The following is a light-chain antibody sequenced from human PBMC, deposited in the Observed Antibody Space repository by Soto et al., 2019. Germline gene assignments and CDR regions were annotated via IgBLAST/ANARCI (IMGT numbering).Light chain of an antibody. CDR2: YDD. V-gene: IGLV3-21*04. CDR3: QVWDSSSDHPV. Sequence: SYELTQPPSVSVAPGKTARITCGGNNIGSKTVHWYQRKPGQAPVLVIYYDDDRPSGIPERFSGSNSGNTATLTISRVEAGDEADYYCQVWDSSSDHPVFGGGTKLTVL. J-gene: IGLJ7*01. CDR1: NIGSKT.